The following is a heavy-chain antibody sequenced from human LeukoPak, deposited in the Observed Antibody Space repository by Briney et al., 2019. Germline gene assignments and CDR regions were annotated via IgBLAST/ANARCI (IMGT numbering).Heavy chain of an antibody. Sequence: SETLSHTCAVYGGSFSGYYWSWIRQPPGKGLEWIGEINHSGSTNYNPSLKSRVTISVDTSKNQFSLKLSSVTVADTAVYYCARVRYYFDYWGQGTLVTVSS. J-gene: IGHJ4*02. V-gene: IGHV4-34*01. CDR3: ARVRYYFDY. CDR2: INHSGST. CDR1: GGSFSGYY.